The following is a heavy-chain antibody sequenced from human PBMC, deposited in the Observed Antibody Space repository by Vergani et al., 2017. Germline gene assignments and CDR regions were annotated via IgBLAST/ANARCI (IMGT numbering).Heavy chain of an antibody. D-gene: IGHD2-2*01. J-gene: IGHJ6*02. CDR2: INPNSGGT. V-gene: IGHV1-2*02. Sequence: WRGWINPNSGGTNYAQKVQGKVTMTRDTSISTAYMELSRLRSDDTAVYYCATPIVVVPAASRYYYYGMDVWGQGTTVTVS. CDR3: ATPIVVVPAASRYYYYGMDV.